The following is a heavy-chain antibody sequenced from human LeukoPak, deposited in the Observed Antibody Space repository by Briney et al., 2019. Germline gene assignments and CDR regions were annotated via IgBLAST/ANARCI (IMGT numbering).Heavy chain of an antibody. CDR1: GFTVSSNY. D-gene: IGHD2-21*02. CDR2: IYSGGST. V-gene: IGHV3-53*01. J-gene: IGHJ4*02. CDR3: ATHKHSYCGGDCFSGFDY. Sequence: GGALRPSFAAPGFTVSSNYKSWGRPAPGKGGEGGPVIYSGGSTYYADSVKGRFTISRDNSKNTLYLQMNSLRAEDTAVYYCATHKHSYCGGDCFSGFDYWGQGTLVTVSS.